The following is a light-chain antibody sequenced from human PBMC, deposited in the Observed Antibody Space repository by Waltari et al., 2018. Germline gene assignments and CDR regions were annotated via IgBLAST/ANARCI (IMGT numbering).Light chain of an antibody. J-gene: IGLJ2*01. CDR3: CSYAGSSTYVV. Sequence: QSALTQPASVSGSPGQSITISCTGTASDVGSYNLVSWYQQRPGKAPKLMICEVSKQPSGVSKRLSGFKSGNTASLTISGLQAEDEADYYCCSYAGSSTYVVFGGGTKLTVL. V-gene: IGLV2-23*02. CDR1: ASDVGSYNL. CDR2: EVS.